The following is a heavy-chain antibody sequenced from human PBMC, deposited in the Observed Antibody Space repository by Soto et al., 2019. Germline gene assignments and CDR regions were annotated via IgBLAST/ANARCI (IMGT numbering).Heavy chain of an antibody. Sequence: GGSLRLSCAASAFTFSSYKMNWVRQAPGKGLEWISYISSSGSSIHYADSVKGRFTISRDNAKNSLYLQMNSLRAEDTAVYYCARISGWRIGGFGGAFDIWGQGTMVTVS. CDR3: ARISGWRIGGFGGAFDI. D-gene: IGHD3-16*01. CDR1: AFTFSSYK. CDR2: ISSSGSSI. J-gene: IGHJ3*02. V-gene: IGHV3-48*03.